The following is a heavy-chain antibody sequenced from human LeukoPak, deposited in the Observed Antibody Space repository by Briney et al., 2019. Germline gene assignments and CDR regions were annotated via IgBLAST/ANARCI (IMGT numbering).Heavy chain of an antibody. J-gene: IGHJ4*02. CDR3: ARGKVIPGIAAAGFFDY. D-gene: IGHD6-13*01. V-gene: IGHV4-38-2*02. Sequence: PSETLSLTCTVSGYSISSGYYWGWIRQPPGKGLEWIGSIYHSGSTYYNPSLKSRVTISVDTSKNQFSLRLSSVTAADTAVYYCARGKVIPGIAAAGFFDYWGQGTLVTVSS. CDR2: IYHSGST. CDR1: GYSISSGYY.